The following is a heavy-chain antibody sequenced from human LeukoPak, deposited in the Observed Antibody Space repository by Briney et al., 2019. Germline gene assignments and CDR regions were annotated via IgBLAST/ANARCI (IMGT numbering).Heavy chain of an antibody. D-gene: IGHD4-11*01. J-gene: IGHJ5*02. Sequence: PSQTLSLTCTVSGGSISSGGYCWSWIRQHPGKGLEWIGYIYYSGSTYYNPSLKSRVTISVDTSKNQFSLKLSSVTAADTAVYYCARWSTVIYWFDPWGQGTLVTVSS. V-gene: IGHV4-31*03. CDR2: IYYSGST. CDR3: ARWSTVIYWFDP. CDR1: GGSISSGGYC.